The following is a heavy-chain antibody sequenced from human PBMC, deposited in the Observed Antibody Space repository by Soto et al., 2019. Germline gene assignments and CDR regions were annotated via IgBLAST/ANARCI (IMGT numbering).Heavy chain of an antibody. D-gene: IGHD6-6*01. Sequence: GSLRLSCAASGFTFSSYSMNWVRQAPGKGLEWVSYISSSSSTIYYADSVKGRFTISRDNAKNSLYLQMNSLRDEDTAVYYCARDKVYSSSSALYYYYYYGMDVWGQGTTVTVSS. CDR3: ARDKVYSSSSALYYYYYYGMDV. J-gene: IGHJ6*02. CDR1: GFTFSSYS. CDR2: ISSSSSTI. V-gene: IGHV3-48*02.